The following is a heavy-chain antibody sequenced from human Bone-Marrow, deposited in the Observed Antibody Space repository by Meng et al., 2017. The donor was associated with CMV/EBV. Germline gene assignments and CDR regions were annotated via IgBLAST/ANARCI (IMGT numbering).Heavy chain of an antibody. V-gene: IGHV3-30*02. CDR3: AKGHSGSYPSPDY. D-gene: IGHD1-26*01. Sequence: GGSLRLSCAASGFTFRTYTMNWVRQAPGKGLEWVAFIRFDGSDKDYADSVKGRFTISRDISKNTLYLQMNSLRAEDTAVYYCAKGHSGSYPSPDYWGQGKLVTVYS. CDR1: GFTFRTYT. J-gene: IGHJ4*02. CDR2: IRFDGSDK.